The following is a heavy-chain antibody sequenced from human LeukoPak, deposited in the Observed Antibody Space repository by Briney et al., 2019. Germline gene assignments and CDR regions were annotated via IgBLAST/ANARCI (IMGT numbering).Heavy chain of an antibody. CDR3: ARSINWNPRTVFDY. CDR1: GFPRRNYA. D-gene: IGHD1-20*01. Sequence: GGSLRLSCAASGFPRRNYAMSWVRQAPGKELEWVSGVSGSGTDTYYAGSVKGRFTISKDNSKSTLFLQMNSLRAGDTAVYYCARSINWNPRTVFDYWGLGTLVTVSS. CDR2: VSGSGTDT. V-gene: IGHV3-23*01. J-gene: IGHJ4*02.